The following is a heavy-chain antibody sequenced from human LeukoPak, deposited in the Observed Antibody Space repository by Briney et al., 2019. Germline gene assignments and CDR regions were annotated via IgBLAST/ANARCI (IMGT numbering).Heavy chain of an antibody. V-gene: IGHV3-33*01. Sequence: GGSLRLSCAASGFTFSSYGMHWVRQAPGKGLEWVAVIWYDGSNKYYADSVKGRFTISRDNSKNTLYLRMNSLRAEDTAVYYCARGSKGAFDRLPYYFDYWGQGTLVTVSS. J-gene: IGHJ4*02. CDR1: GFTFSSYG. CDR3: ARGSKGAFDRLPYYFDY. CDR2: IWYDGSNK. D-gene: IGHD3-9*01.